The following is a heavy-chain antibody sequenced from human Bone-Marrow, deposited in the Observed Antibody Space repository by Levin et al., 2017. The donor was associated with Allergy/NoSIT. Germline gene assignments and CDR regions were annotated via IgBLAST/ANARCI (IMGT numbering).Heavy chain of an antibody. Sequence: SETLSLTCTVSGGSISSSSYYWGWIRQPPGKGLEWIGSIYYSGSTYYNPSLKSRVTISVDTSKNQFSLKLSSVTAADTAVYYCARDRDYGSGLDWGQGTLVTVSS. J-gene: IGHJ4*02. CDR3: ARDRDYGSGLD. D-gene: IGHD3-10*01. V-gene: IGHV4-39*07. CDR2: IYYSGST. CDR1: GGSISSSSYY.